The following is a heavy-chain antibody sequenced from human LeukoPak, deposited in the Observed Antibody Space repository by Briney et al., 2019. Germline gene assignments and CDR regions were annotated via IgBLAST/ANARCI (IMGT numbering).Heavy chain of an antibody. Sequence: GGSLRLSCAASETIFSNYEMNWVRQAPGKGLEWVSYISSSSTTIYYADSVKGRFTISRDNAKNSLYLQMNSLRAEDTAVYYCAREGFMTEDYYYYYMDVWGKGTTVTISS. J-gene: IGHJ6*03. CDR1: ETIFSNYE. V-gene: IGHV3-48*03. D-gene: IGHD2-21*02. CDR2: ISSSSTTI. CDR3: AREGFMTEDYYYYYMDV.